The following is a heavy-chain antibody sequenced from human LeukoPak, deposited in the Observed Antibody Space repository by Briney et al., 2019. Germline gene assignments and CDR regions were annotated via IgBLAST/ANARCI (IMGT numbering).Heavy chain of an antibody. D-gene: IGHD3-16*01. Sequence: SVKVSCKASGGTFSSYAISWVRQAPGQGLEWMGGIIPIFGTANYAQKFQGRVTITADESTSTAYMELSSLRSEDTAVYYCARDLANYAYTDPWGQGTLVTVSS. J-gene: IGHJ4*02. CDR1: GGTFSSYA. CDR2: IIPIFGTA. CDR3: ARDLANYAYTDP. V-gene: IGHV1-69*13.